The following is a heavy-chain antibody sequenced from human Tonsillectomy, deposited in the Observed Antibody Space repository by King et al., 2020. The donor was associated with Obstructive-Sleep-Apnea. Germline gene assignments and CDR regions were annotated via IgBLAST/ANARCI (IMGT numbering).Heavy chain of an antibody. CDR3: ARDARQWLDLYYYYGMDV. D-gene: IGHD6-19*01. CDR1: GFTFSSYA. V-gene: IGHV3-23*04. Sequence: VQLVQSGGGLVQPGGSLRLSCSASGFTFSSYAMSWVRQAPGKGLEWVSAISGRGRITYYAYSVKGRFTISRDNSKNTLYLQMNSLRAEDTAVYYCARDARQWLDLYYYYGMDVWGQGTTVTVSS. J-gene: IGHJ6*02. CDR2: ISGRGRIT.